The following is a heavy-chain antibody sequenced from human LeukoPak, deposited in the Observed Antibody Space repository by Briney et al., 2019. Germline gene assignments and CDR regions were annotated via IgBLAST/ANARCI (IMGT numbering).Heavy chain of an antibody. Sequence: GGSLRLSCAASGFTFSSYWMHWVRQAPGKGLVWVSRINSDGSSTSYADSVKGRFTISRGNAKNTLYLQMNSLRAEDTAVYYCARVSGGSYFYYYYMDVWGKGTTVTISS. V-gene: IGHV3-74*01. CDR3: ARVSGGSYFYYYYMDV. CDR2: INSDGSST. CDR1: GFTFSSYW. D-gene: IGHD1-26*01. J-gene: IGHJ6*03.